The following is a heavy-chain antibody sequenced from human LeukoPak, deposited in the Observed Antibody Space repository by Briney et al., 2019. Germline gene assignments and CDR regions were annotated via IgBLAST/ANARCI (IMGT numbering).Heavy chain of an antibody. Sequence: PSETVSLTCAVSGGSISSSNWWSWVRQPPGKGLEWIGEIYHSGSTNYNPSLKSRVTISVDKSKNQFSLKLSSVTAADTAVYYCARVEYGSGSLYFDYWGQGTLVTVSS. J-gene: IGHJ4*02. V-gene: IGHV4-4*02. CDR2: IYHSGST. D-gene: IGHD3-10*01. CDR3: ARVEYGSGSLYFDY. CDR1: GGSISSSNW.